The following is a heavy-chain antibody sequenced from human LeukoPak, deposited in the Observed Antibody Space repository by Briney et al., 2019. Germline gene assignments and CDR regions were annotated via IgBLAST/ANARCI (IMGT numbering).Heavy chain of an antibody. V-gene: IGHV3-21*01. D-gene: IGHD1-26*01. J-gene: IGHJ4*02. Sequence: PGGSLRLYRAASGFTFSSYSMKWVRQAPGKGLEWISSISSSSSYIYYADSVKGRFTISRDNAKNSLYLQMNSLRAEDTAVYYCAREVRGSLTYGFDYWGQGTLVTVSS. CDR1: GFTFSSYS. CDR2: ISSSSSYI. CDR3: AREVRGSLTYGFDY.